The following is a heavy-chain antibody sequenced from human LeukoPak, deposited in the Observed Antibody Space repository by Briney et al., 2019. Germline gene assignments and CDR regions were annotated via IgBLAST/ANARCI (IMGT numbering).Heavy chain of an antibody. J-gene: IGHJ4*02. CDR1: GFTFSDYW. CDR2: IIKDGSDK. Sequence: PGGSLRLSCEGSGFTFSDYWMGWVRQAPAKGLEWVANIIKDGSDKYYVDSVKGRFSISRDNAKNSVYLQMSGLRVEDTAVYYCTRELWPADYWGQGILVTVSS. D-gene: IGHD3-16*01. V-gene: IGHV3-7*01. CDR3: TRELWPADY.